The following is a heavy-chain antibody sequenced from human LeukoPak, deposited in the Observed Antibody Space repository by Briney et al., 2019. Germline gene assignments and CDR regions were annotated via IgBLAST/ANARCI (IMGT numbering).Heavy chain of an antibody. J-gene: IGHJ4*02. CDR3: TRENRPFCPFSY. D-gene: IGHD2/OR15-2a*01. CDR1: GGSIGITNY. Sequence: KPSETLSLTCGVSGGSIGITNYWSLVRQAPGKGLEWIGVIPHNGTTNYNPSLRGRVTMALDRDNNQSSLCRTSVTAADSAVYYCTRENRPFCPFSYWGQGVLVSVSS. V-gene: IGHV4-4*02. CDR2: IPHNGTT.